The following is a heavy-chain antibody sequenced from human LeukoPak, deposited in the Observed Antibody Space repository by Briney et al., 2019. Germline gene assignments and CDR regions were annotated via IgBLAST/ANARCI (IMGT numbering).Heavy chain of an antibody. CDR2: IYTSGSS. V-gene: IGHV4-4*07. D-gene: IGHD6-13*01. J-gene: IGHJ4*02. Sequence: PSETLSLTCTVSGGSISSYYWSWIRQPAGEGLEWIGRIYTSGSSNYNPSLKSRVTMSVDTSKNQFSLKLNSVTAADTAVYYCARDSSRTFDYWGQGTLVTVYS. CDR3: ARDSSRTFDY. CDR1: GGSISSYY.